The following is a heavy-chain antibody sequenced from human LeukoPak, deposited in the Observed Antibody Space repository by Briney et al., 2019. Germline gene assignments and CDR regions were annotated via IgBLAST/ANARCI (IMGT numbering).Heavy chain of an antibody. CDR2: INPNSGGT. D-gene: IGHD1-26*01. Sequence: ASVKVSCKASGYTFTGYYMHWVRQAPGQGLEWMGWINPNSGGTNYAQKFQGRVTITRDTSISTAYMELSRLRSDDTAVYYCARYEWELTSPAADYWGQGTLVTVSS. J-gene: IGHJ4*02. CDR1: GYTFTGYY. V-gene: IGHV1-2*02. CDR3: ARYEWELTSPAADY.